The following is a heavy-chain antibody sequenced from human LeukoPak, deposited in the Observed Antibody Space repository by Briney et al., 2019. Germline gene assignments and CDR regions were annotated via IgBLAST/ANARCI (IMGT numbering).Heavy chain of an antibody. D-gene: IGHD6-6*01. J-gene: IGHJ4*02. V-gene: IGHV3-74*01. CDR2: INTDGSTT. Sequence: GGSLRLSCAASGFTFSHYWMHWVRQAPGKGLVWVSRINTDGSTTTYADSVKGRLTISRDNAKNTLYLQMNSLRADDTAVYYCTASKNYWGQGTPVTVSS. CDR1: GFTFSHYW. CDR3: TASKNY.